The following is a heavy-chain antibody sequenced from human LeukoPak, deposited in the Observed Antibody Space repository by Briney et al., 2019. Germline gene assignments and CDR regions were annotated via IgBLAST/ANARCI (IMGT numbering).Heavy chain of an antibody. Sequence: SETLSLTCTVSGGSISSSSYYWGWIRQPPGKGLEWIGSIYYSGSTYYNPSLKSRVTISVDTSKNQFSLKLTSVTAADTAVYYCARGVGAVYWYFDLWGRGTLVTVSS. D-gene: IGHD1-26*01. V-gene: IGHV4-39*07. CDR3: ARGVGAVYWYFDL. CDR1: GGSISSSSYY. J-gene: IGHJ2*01. CDR2: IYYSGST.